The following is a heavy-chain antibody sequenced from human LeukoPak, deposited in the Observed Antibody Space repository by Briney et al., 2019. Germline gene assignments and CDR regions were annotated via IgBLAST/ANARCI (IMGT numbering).Heavy chain of an antibody. V-gene: IGHV3-30-3*01. CDR3: ADDYGGNSGLGAFDY. D-gene: IGHD4-23*01. CDR1: GFTFSAYA. Sequence: GGSLRLSCAASGFTFSAYAMHWVRRAPGKGLEWVAVISYDGSNKYYADSVKGRFTISRDNSKNTLYLQMNSLRAEDTAVYYCADDYGGNSGLGAFDYWGQRSRVTASS. J-gene: IGHJ4*02. CDR2: ISYDGSNK.